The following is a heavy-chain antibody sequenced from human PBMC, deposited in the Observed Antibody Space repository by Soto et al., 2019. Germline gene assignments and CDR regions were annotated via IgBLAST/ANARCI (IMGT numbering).Heavy chain of an antibody. CDR1: GVTRCNAW. CDR2: IKSKTDGGTA. D-gene: IGHD3-10*01. Sequence: SSGVLGVTRCNAWMNRVRQAPGKGLEWVGRIKSKTDGGTADYAAPVKGRFTISRDDSKNTLYLQMNSLETEDTAMYYCTTPWLDYRGQGTLVTVSS. V-gene: IGHV3-15*07. CDR3: TTPWLDY. J-gene: IGHJ4*02.